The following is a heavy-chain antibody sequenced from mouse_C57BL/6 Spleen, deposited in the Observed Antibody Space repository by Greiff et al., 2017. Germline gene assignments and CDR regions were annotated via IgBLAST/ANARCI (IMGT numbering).Heavy chain of an antibody. CDR2: IYPGDGDT. CDR1: GYAFSSSW. J-gene: IGHJ3*01. Sequence: QVQLQQSGPELVKPGASVKISCKASGYAFSSSWMNWVKQRPGKGLEWVGRIYPGDGDTNYNGKFKGKATLTADNSSSTAYMQLSSRTSEDSAVYFCAREGDYRGFAYWGQGTLVTVSA. D-gene: IGHD2-14*01. CDR3: AREGDYRGFAY. V-gene: IGHV1-82*01.